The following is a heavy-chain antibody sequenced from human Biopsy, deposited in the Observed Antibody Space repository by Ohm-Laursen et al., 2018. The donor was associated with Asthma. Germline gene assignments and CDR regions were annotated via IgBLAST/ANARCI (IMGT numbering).Heavy chain of an antibody. D-gene: IGHD2-21*01. CDR1: GGTFNSDA. Sequence: SSVKVSCKVSGGTFNSDAISWVRQAPGQGLEWMGGIIPIFGTPSYAQNFQSGLTITADDSTSTVYMELSSLRSEDTAMYYCARSYCGGDCFSPFDYWGQGTLVTVSS. CDR3: ARSYCGGDCFSPFDY. V-gene: IGHV1-69*01. CDR2: IIPIFGTP. J-gene: IGHJ4*02.